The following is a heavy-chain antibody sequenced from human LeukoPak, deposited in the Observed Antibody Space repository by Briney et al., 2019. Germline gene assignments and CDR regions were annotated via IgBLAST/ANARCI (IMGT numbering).Heavy chain of an antibody. CDR1: GGTFSSSA. D-gene: IGHD6-13*01. Sequence: SVNVSCKASGGTFSSSAISWVRQAPGHGLAWLGRIITVTGIANYAQKFQGRFTITADKSTSTAYIELSSLRSEDPAVYYCARDPRQQLVSHGWFDPWGQGTLVTVS. V-gene: IGHV1-69*04. CDR2: IITVTGIA. J-gene: IGHJ5*02. CDR3: ARDPRQQLVSHGWFDP.